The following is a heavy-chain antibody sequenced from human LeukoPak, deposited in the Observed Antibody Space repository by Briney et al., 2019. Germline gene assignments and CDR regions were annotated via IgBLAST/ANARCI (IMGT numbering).Heavy chain of an antibody. V-gene: IGHV1-18*01. CDR2: ISAYNGNT. Sequence: ASVKVSCKASGYTFTSYGISWVRQAPGQGLEWMGWISAYNGNTNYAQKLQGRVTMTTDTSTSTAYMELSSLRSEDTAVYYYARDLGGGDPVNYWGQGTLVTVSS. D-gene: IGHD2-21*02. CDR3: ARDLGGGDPVNY. CDR1: GYTFTSYG. J-gene: IGHJ4*02.